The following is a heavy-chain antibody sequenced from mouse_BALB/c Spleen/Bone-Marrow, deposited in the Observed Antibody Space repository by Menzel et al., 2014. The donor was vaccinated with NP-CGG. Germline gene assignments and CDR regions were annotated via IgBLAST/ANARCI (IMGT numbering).Heavy chain of an antibody. D-gene: IGHD2-4*01. J-gene: IGHJ3*01. CDR2: IDPANGNT. V-gene: IGHV14-3*02. CDR3: ASLDDYIY. CDR1: GFNIKDTY. Sequence: VQLQQPGAELVKPGASVKLSCTASGFNIKDTYMHWVKQRPEQGLEWIGRIDPANGNTKYDPKFQGKATITADTSSNTAYLHLSSLTSEDTAVYYCASLDDYIYWGQGTLVTVSA.